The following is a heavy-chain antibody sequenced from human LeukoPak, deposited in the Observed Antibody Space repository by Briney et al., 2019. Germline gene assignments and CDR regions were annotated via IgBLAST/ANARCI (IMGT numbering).Heavy chain of an antibody. CDR3: ASGWSSSWYYFDY. CDR2: IYYSGST. J-gene: IGHJ4*02. CDR1: GGSISSYY. D-gene: IGHD6-13*01. Sequence: SETLSLTCTVSGGSISSYYWSWIRQPPAKGLEWIGYIYYSGSTNYNPSLTSRVTISVDTSKNQFSLKLSSVTAADTAVYYCASGWSSSWYYFDYWGQGTLVTVSS. V-gene: IGHV4-59*01.